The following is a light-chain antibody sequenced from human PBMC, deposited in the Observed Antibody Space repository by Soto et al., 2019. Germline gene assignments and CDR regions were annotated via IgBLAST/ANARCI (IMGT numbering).Light chain of an antibody. CDR3: SSHTSSATLV. CDR1: TANIGGYKY. CDR2: EVS. J-gene: IGLJ3*02. V-gene: IGLV2-14*01. Sequence: QSALTQPASVSGSPGQSITISCTGSTANIGGYKYVSWYQQHLGRPPKLLIYEVSHRPSGISTRFSGSKSGNTASLTISGLQAEDEADYYCSSHTSSATLVFGGGTQLTVL.